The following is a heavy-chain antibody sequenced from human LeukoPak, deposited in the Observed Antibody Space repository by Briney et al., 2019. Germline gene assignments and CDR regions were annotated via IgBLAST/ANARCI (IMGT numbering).Heavy chain of an antibody. CDR1: GYSFTSYW. Sequence: GESLKISCKGSGYSFTSYWISWVRQMPGKGLEWMGRIDPSDSYTNYSPSFQGHVTISADKSISTAYLQWSSLKASDTAMYYCARLRGYYYGSGSYVDVWGKGTTATVSS. CDR2: IDPSDSYT. J-gene: IGHJ6*04. D-gene: IGHD3-10*01. V-gene: IGHV5-10-1*01. CDR3: ARLRGYYYGSGSYVDV.